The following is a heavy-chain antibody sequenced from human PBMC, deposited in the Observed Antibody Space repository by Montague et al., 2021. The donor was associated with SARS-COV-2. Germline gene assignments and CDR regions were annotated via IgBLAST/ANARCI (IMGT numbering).Heavy chain of an antibody. V-gene: IGHV4-31*03. D-gene: IGHD6-13*01. CDR2: IYYSGST. CDR3: ARVGRQQLVRLSGMDV. Sequence: TLSLTCTVSGGSISSGGYYWSWIRQHPGKGLEWIGYIYYSGSTYYNPSLKSRVTISVDTSKNQFSLKLNSVTAADTAVYYCARVGRQQLVRLSGMDVWGQGTTVTVSS. J-gene: IGHJ6*02. CDR1: GGSISSGGYY.